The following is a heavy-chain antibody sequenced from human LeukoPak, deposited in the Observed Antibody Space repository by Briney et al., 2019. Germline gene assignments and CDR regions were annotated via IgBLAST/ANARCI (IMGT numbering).Heavy chain of an antibody. Sequence: SETLSLTCTVSGGSFSTYYWSWIRQPPGKPLEWIGYIYYIASTNYNPSLKSRVTISVDTCKNQFSLRLSSMTAADTAVYYCARGNKWFDPWGQGTLVTVSS. CDR1: GGSFSTYY. J-gene: IGHJ5*02. V-gene: IGHV4-59*01. CDR2: IYYIAST. CDR3: ARGNKWFDP.